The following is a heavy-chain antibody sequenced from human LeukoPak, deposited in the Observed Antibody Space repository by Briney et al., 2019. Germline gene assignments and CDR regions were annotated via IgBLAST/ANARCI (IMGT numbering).Heavy chain of an antibody. V-gene: IGHV4-4*07. CDR2: IYTSGST. CDR1: AGSISSYY. J-gene: IGHJ4*02. CDR3: ARDLAYYYDSSGYYSLFDY. Sequence: SETLSLTCTVPAGSISSYYWSWIRQPAGKGLEWIGRIYTSGSTNYNPSLKSRVTMSVDTSKNQFSLKLSSVTAADTAVYYCARDLAYYYDSSGYYSLFDYWGQGTLVTVSS. D-gene: IGHD3-22*01.